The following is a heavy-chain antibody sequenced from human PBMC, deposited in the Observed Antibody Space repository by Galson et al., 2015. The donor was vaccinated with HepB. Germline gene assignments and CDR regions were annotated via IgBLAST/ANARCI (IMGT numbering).Heavy chain of an antibody. J-gene: IGHJ4*02. CDR1: GFTFSSYG. D-gene: IGHD4-17*01. V-gene: IGHV3-33*01. CDR2: IWYDGSNK. CDR3: ARDPLPYGDYPDY. Sequence: SLRLSCAASGFTFSSYGMHWVRQAPGKGLEWVAVIWYDGSNKYYADSVKGRFTISRDNSKNTLYLQMNSLRAEDTAVYYCARDPLPYGDYPDYWGQGTPVTVSS.